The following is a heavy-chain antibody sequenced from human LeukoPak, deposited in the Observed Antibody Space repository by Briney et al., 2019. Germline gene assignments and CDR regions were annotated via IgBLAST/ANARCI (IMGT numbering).Heavy chain of an antibody. J-gene: IGHJ5*02. V-gene: IGHV4-59*01. Sequence: SETLSLTCTVSGGSISSYYWSWIRQPPGKGLEWIGYIYYSGSTNYNPSLKSRVTISVDTSKNQFSLKLSSVTAADTAVYYCARDCSSTSCYAHYARFSENWFDPWGQGTLVTVSS. CDR1: GGSISSYY. CDR2: IYYSGST. CDR3: ARDCSSTSCYAHYARFSENWFDP. D-gene: IGHD2-2*01.